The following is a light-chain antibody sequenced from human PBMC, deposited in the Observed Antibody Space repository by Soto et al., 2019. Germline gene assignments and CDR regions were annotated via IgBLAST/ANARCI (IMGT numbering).Light chain of an antibody. V-gene: IGKV1-5*03. CDR3: QQYHTYPT. CDR1: QSISTW. CDR2: KAS. J-gene: IGKJ1*01. Sequence: DIQMTQSPSTLSASVGDRVTITCRASQSISTWLAWYQQKLGKAPKLLIYKASSLQSGVPSRFSGGGSGTEFTLTISSLQPDDFATYYCQQYHTYPTCGQGTKVEIK.